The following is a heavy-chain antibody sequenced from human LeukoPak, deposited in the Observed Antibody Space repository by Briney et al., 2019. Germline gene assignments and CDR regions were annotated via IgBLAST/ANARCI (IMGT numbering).Heavy chain of an antibody. Sequence: SETLSLTCAVYGGSFSGYYWSWIRQPPGKGLEWIGEINHSGSANYNPSLKSRVTISVDTSKNQFSLKLSSVTAADTAVYYCAREGDYGDDAGSWGQGTLVTDSS. J-gene: IGHJ4*02. CDR1: GGSFSGYY. D-gene: IGHD4-17*01. CDR2: INHSGSA. V-gene: IGHV4-34*01. CDR3: AREGDYGDDAGS.